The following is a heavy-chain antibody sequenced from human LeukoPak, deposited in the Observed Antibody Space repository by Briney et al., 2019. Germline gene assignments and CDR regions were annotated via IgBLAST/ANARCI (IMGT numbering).Heavy chain of an antibody. CDR2: IRYDGSNK. D-gene: IGHD3-10*01. CDR3: AEDIRITMVRGVWGVFDY. V-gene: IGHV3-30*02. Sequence: PGGSLRLSCAASGFTFSSYGMHWVRQAPGKGLQWVAFIRYDGSNKYYADSVKGRFTISRDNSKNTPYLQMNSLRAEDTAVYYCAEDIRITMVRGVWGVFDYWGQGTLVTVSS. CDR1: GFTFSSYG. J-gene: IGHJ4*02.